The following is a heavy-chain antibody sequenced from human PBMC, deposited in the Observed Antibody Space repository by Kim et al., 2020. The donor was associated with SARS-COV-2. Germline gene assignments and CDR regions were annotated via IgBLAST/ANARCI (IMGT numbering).Heavy chain of an antibody. J-gene: IGHJ4*02. CDR3: ARSPSTYSSPDY. V-gene: IGHV5-51*01. Sequence: RYSPSFQGQATLSADKSISTAYLQWSSLKASDTAMYYCARSPSTYSSPDYWGQGTLVTVSS. D-gene: IGHD6-13*01.